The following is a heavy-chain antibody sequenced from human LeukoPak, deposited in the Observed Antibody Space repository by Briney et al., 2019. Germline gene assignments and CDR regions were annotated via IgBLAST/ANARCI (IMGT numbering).Heavy chain of an antibody. CDR2: IYYSGST. Sequence: SETLSLTCTVSGGSISSYYSSWIRQPPGKGLEWIGYIYYSGSTNYNPSLKTRVTISVATSKNQFSLKLSSVAAADSAVYYRAKARRNYGPSLDYWGQGTLVLVSS. CDR1: GGSISSYY. J-gene: IGHJ4*02. V-gene: IGHV4-59*01. CDR3: AKARRNYGPSLDY. D-gene: IGHD3-10*01.